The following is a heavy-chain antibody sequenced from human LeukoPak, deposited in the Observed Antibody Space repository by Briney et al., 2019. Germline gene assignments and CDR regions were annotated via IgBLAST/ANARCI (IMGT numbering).Heavy chain of an antibody. J-gene: IGHJ4*02. V-gene: IGHV3-23*01. D-gene: IGHD2-15*01. CDR1: GGSISSYY. CDR3: ASLLRGY. Sequence: ETLSLTCTVSGGSISSYYWSWVRQAPGKGLEWVSAISGSGGSTYYADSVKGRFTISRDNSKNTLYLQMNSLRAEDTAVYYCASLLRGYWGQGTLVTVSS. CDR2: ISGSGGST.